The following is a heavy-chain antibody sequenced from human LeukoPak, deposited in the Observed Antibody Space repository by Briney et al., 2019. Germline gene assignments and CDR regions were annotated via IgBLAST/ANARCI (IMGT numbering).Heavy chain of an antibody. CDR3: ATTRAPSNGRVLYYMDV. CDR2: IISSSRNI. J-gene: IGHJ6*03. CDR1: GFSFGSYS. V-gene: IGHV3-21*01. Sequence: GGSLRLSCGASGFSFGSYSMNWVRQAPGKALEWVSSIISSSRNIYYADSVKGRFTISRDNAKNSLYLQLSSLRAEDTAVYYCATTRAPSNGRVLYYMDVWGKGTTVTVSS. D-gene: IGHD3-3*01.